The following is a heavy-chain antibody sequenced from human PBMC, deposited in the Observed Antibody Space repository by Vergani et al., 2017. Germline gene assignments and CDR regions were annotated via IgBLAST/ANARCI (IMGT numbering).Heavy chain of an antibody. CDR2: ISSSSSTI. D-gene: IGHD3-10*02. Sequence: EVQLLESGGVMVQPGGSLRLSCATSGFTFSSYSMNWVRQAPGKGLEWVSYISSSSSTIYYADSVKGRFTISRDNAKNSLYLQMNSLRAEDTAVYYCARDVRGAYWGQGTLVTVSS. J-gene: IGHJ4*02. CDR3: ARDVRGAY. V-gene: IGHV3-48*01. CDR1: GFTFSSYS.